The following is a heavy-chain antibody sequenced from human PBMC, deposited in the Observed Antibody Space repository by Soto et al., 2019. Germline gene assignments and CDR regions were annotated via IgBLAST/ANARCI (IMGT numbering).Heavy chain of an antibody. D-gene: IGHD6-19*01. V-gene: IGHV1-18*04. CDR2: ISAYNGKT. J-gene: IGHJ5*02. CDR1: GYTFTSYG. CDR3: ARLLGTHSSCLPLGFDP. Sequence: ASVKVSCKASGYTFTSYGISWVRQAPGQGLEWMGWISAYNGKTNYAQKLQGRVTMTTDTSTSTADMELRSLRSEDTAVYYCARLLGTHSSCLPLGFDPWGQGTLVTVSS.